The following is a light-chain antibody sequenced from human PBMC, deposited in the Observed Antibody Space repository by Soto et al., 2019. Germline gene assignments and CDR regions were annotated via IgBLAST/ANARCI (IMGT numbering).Light chain of an antibody. CDR3: QQYGSSRRT. Sequence: EIVLTQSPGTLSLSPGERATLSCRASQSVSSSYLAWYQQKPCPAPRLLIYGASSRATGIPDRFSGSGSGTDFTLTISRLEPEDFAGYYCQQYGSSRRTFGQGTKVEIK. CDR2: GAS. CDR1: QSVSSSY. V-gene: IGKV3-20*01. J-gene: IGKJ1*01.